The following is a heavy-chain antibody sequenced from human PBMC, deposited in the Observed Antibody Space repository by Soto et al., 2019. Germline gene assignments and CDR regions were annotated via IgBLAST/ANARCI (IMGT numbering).Heavy chain of an antibody. D-gene: IGHD3-10*01. CDR3: ARQVVTPPHYYAMDV. J-gene: IGHJ6*02. CDR1: GFSVSDNY. V-gene: IGHV3-53*01. CDR2: VYSDLTT. Sequence: LRLSCAVSGFSVSDNYMNWVRQAPGKGPEWVSIVYSDLTTYYADSVKGRFTISRDNSKNTLYLQMTSLRAEDTAVYYCARQVVTPPHYYAMDVWGQGTTVTVSS.